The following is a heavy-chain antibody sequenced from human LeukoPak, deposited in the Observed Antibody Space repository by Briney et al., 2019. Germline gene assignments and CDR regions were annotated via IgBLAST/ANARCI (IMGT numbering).Heavy chain of an antibody. J-gene: IGHJ5*02. V-gene: IGHV3-7*01. CDR2: IKQDGSDK. D-gene: IGHD6-19*01. CDR1: GFTFSSYH. CDR3: ARYATSSGSRWLEP. Sequence: GGSLRLSCAASGFTFSSYHMNWVRQAPGKGLEWVAHIKQDGSDKYYVDSVKGRFTIPRDNAKNSLYLQMNSLRAEDTAVYYCARYATSSGSRWLEPWGQGTLVTVSS.